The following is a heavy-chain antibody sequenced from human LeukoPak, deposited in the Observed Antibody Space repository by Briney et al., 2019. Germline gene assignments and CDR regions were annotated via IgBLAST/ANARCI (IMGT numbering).Heavy chain of an antibody. Sequence: QSQTLSLTCAISGDSVSSNSAAWNWIRQSPSRGLEWLGRTYYRSKWYNEYAVSVKGRITINPDTSKNQFSLQLNSVTPEDSAVYYCARRLTQYDCFDPWGQGILVTVSS. J-gene: IGHJ5*02. V-gene: IGHV6-1*01. CDR3: ARRLTQYDCFDP. CDR1: GDSVSSNSAA. CDR2: TYYRSKWYN. D-gene: IGHD2-2*01.